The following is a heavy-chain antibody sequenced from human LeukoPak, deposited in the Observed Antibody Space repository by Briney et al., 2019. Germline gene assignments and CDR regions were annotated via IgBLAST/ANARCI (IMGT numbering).Heavy chain of an antibody. J-gene: IGHJ4*02. CDR2: INPNSGGT. V-gene: IGHV1-2*06. CDR1: GYTFTGYY. CDR3: ARRPEGYGSSTSCYPDY. Sequence: ASVKVSCKACGYTFTGYYMHWVRQAPAQRLEWMGRINPNSGGTNYAQKFQGRVTMTRDTSISTAYMEQSRLRSADTAVYYCARRPEGYGSSTSCYPDYWGQGTLVTVSS. D-gene: IGHD2-2*01.